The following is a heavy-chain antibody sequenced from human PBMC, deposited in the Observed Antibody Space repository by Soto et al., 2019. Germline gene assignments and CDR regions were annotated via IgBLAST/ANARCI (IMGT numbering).Heavy chain of an antibody. CDR2: INAGNGNT. Sequence: ASVKVSCKASGYTFTSYAMHWVRQAPGQRLEWMGWINAGNGNTKYSQKFQGRVTITRDTSASTAYMELSSLRSEDTAVYYCAREELVRGVHRIYYWGQGTLVTVSS. J-gene: IGHJ4*02. CDR3: AREELVRGVHRIYY. CDR1: GYTFTSYA. V-gene: IGHV1-3*01. D-gene: IGHD3-10*01.